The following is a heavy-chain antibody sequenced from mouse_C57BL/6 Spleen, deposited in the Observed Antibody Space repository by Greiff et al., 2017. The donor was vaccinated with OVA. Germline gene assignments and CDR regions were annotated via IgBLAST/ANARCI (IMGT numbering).Heavy chain of an antibody. CDR1: GFTIKDDY. J-gene: IGHJ1*03. D-gene: IGHD1-1*01. CDR2: IDPENGDT. Sequence: EVPLVESGAELVRPGASVKLSCTASGFTIKDDYMHWVKQRPEPGLEWIGWIDPENGDTEYSSQFQGKATITAHPSSNTAYLKLSSLAAEDTSVDYCTTLTGYGTPDWYFDVWGTGTTVTVSS. CDR3: TTLTGYGTPDWYFDV. V-gene: IGHV14-4*01.